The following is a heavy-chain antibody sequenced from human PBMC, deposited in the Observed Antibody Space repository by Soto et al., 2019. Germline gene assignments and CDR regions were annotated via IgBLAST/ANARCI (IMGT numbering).Heavy chain of an antibody. CDR3: ARDESCSTSNCYHYFDP. Sequence: QVQLVESGGGVVQPERSLRLSCAASGFTFSNYGMHWVRQAPGKWLEWVAVIGDDGSNKYYADSVKGRFTISRDNTKNTLYRQMNSLRAEHTAVYYCARDESCSTSNCYHYFDPWGQGTLVTVSS. J-gene: IGHJ5*02. V-gene: IGHV3-33*01. CDR2: IGDDGSNK. CDR1: GFTFSNYG. D-gene: IGHD2-2*01.